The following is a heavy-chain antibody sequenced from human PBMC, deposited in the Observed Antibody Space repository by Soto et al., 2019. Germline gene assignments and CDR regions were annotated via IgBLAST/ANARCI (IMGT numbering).Heavy chain of an antibody. D-gene: IGHD3-16*01. CDR2: IVVGSGNT. J-gene: IGHJ3*02. CDR3: AAAPKHLLGSEAFDI. CDR1: GFTFTSSA. Sequence: QMQLVQSGPEVKKPGTSVKVSCKASGFTFTSSAMQWVRQARGQRLEWIGWIVVGSGNTNYAQKFQERVTITRDMSTXTAYMELSSLRSEDTAVYYCAAAPKHLLGSEAFDIWGQGTMVTVSS. V-gene: IGHV1-58*02.